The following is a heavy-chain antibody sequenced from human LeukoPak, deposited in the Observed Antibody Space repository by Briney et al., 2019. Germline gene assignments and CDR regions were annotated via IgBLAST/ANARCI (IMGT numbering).Heavy chain of an antibody. CDR3: ARGYSSSLVGYFDY. CDR2: IYSDNT. J-gene: IGHJ4*02. Sequence: GGSLRLSCTVSGFTVSSNSMSWVRQAPGKGLEWVSFIYSDNTHYSDSVKGRFTISRDNSKNTLYLQMNSLRAEDTAVYYCARGYSSSLVGYFDYWGQGTLVTVSS. D-gene: IGHD6-13*01. CDR1: GFTVSSNS. V-gene: IGHV3-66*03.